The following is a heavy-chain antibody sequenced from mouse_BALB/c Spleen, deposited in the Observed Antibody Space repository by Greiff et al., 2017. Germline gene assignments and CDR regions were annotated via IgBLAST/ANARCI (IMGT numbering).Heavy chain of an antibody. CDR2: ISSGGSYT. J-gene: IGHJ4*01. CDR3: ARDSGYYVDAMDY. V-gene: IGHV5-6-4*01. Sequence: EVMLVESGGGLVKPGGSLKLSCAASGFTFSSYTMSWVRQTPEKRLEWVATISSGGSYTYYPDSVKGRFTISRDNAKNTLYLQMSSLKSEDTAMYYCARDSGYYVDAMDYWGQGTSVTVSS. D-gene: IGHD2-3*01. CDR1: GFTFSSYT.